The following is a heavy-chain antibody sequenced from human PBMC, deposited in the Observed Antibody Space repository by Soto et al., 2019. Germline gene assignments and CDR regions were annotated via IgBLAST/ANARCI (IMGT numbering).Heavy chain of an antibody. CDR3: ARGDRGAFDL. D-gene: IGHD2-21*02. CDR1: GFTFSYYW. CDR2: IHSDGSST. V-gene: IGHV3-74*01. Sequence: EVRLVESEGGLVQPGGSLSLSCAASGFTFSYYWMHWVRQAPGQGLLWVSRIHSDGSSTTYADSVKGRFTISRDNAKNTVSLQMNSLRVEDTGVYFCARGDRGAFDLWGQGTKVTVSS. J-gene: IGHJ3*01.